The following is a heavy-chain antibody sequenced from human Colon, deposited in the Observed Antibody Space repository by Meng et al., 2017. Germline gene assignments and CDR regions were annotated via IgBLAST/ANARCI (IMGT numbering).Heavy chain of an antibody. V-gene: IGHV4-34*01. CDR3: SRGGAGGLGIHFDY. D-gene: IGHD3-16*01. Sequence: PHLWGGGPFERPVARVRACGFQCGCSISCYWNWTRQSSGEELLWMVQINHIGCTIYTPALKCQVSTSIDASKNQFSLNLTSATAADTAVDDCSRGGAGGLGIHFDYWGQGTLVTVSS. CDR1: CGCSISCY. J-gene: IGHJ4*02. CDR2: INHIGCT.